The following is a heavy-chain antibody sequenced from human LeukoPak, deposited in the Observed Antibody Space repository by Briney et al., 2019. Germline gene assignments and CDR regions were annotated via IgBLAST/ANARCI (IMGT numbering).Heavy chain of an antibody. CDR1: GGSISSSSYY. Sequence: SETLSLTCTVSGGSISSSSYYWGWIRQPPGKGLEWIGSIYYSGSTYYNPSLKSRVTIPVDTSKNQFSLKLSSVTAADTAVYYCARDYPSDRYWVAAHYYYYMDVWGKGTTVTVSS. CDR2: IYYSGST. V-gene: IGHV4-39*07. J-gene: IGHJ6*03. D-gene: IGHD6-25*01. CDR3: ARDYPSDRYWVAAHYYYYMDV.